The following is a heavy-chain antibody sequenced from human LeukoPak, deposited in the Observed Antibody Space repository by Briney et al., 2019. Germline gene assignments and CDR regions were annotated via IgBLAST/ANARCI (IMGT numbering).Heavy chain of an antibody. D-gene: IGHD2-15*01. CDR1: GFTFSSYA. V-gene: IGHV3-30*04. CDR2: ISYDGNNK. CDR3: ARADIVAVVAAAALDY. Sequence: GRSLRLSCAASGFTFSSYAMHWVRQAPGKGLECVAVISYDGNNKFHADSVRGRLTISRDNSKSTLYLHMNSLRDEDTAVYYCARADIVAVVAAAALDYWGQGTLVTVSS. J-gene: IGHJ4*02.